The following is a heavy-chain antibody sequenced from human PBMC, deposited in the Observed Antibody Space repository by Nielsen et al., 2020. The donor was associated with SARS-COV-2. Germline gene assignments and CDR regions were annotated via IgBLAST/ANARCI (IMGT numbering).Heavy chain of an antibody. D-gene: IGHD6-13*01. V-gene: IGHV1-69*13. CDR2: IIPMFVTP. Sequence: SVKVSCKTFGDTFRSYAFSWVRQAPGQGLEWMGGIIPMFVTPHYAQKFEGRVTITADEVTSTAYMELSSLRSEDTAVYYCATGAAAGTQNWFDPWGQGTLVTVSS. CDR1: GDTFRSYA. J-gene: IGHJ5*02. CDR3: ATGAAAGTQNWFDP.